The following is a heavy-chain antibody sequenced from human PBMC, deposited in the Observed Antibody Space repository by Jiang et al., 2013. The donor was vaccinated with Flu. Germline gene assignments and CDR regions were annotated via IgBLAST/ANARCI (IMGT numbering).Heavy chain of an antibody. D-gene: IGHD5-12*01. V-gene: IGHV1-69*01. J-gene: IGHJ4*02. Sequence: ESGAEVKKSGSSVKVSCKASGGTFGSSAIHWVRQAPGQGLDWMGGIIPILGTQFYAQKFQGRLTITADESTSTAYMELSSLTSQDTAVYYCAGISTGGYDSKFDSWGQGTLVTVSS. CDR1: GGTFGSSA. CDR2: IIPILGTQ. CDR3: AGISTGGYDSKFDS.